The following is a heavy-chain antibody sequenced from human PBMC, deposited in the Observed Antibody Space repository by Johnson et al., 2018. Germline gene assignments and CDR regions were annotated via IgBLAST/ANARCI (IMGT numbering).Heavy chain of an antibody. Sequence: VQLVQSGGGLVNPGGSLRLSCAGSGFTFSNGWMKWVRPAPGKGLEWIGHIKSRGDGETTDYAAPAKGRFTISRDDLQNTLYLQRNSLRTDDTAVYYCSTGVERVVCNFAIDGRGQGNPVVVSS. CDR2: IKSRGDGETT. J-gene: IGHJ6*02. CDR1: GFTFSNGW. V-gene: IGHV3-15*01. CDR3: STGVERVVCNFAIDG. D-gene: IGHD1-1*01.